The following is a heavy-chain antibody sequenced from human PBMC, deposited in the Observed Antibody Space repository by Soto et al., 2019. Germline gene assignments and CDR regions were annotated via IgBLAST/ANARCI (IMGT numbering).Heavy chain of an antibody. CDR2: IYISGST. Sequence: SETLSLTCTVSGDSISSGGSYWNWIRQHPGKGLEWIGYIYISGSTDYNPSLKSRLIISVDTPKNQFSLKLSSVTAADTAVYYCARDVTMGAFDIWGPGTMVTVSS. V-gene: IGHV4-31*03. CDR1: GDSISSGGSY. D-gene: IGHD3-10*01. CDR3: ARDVTMGAFDI. J-gene: IGHJ3*02.